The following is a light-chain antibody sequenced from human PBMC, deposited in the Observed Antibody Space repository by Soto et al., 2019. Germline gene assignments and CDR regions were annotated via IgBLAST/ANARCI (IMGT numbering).Light chain of an antibody. Sequence: VVLTQCPDTLSLSPGEGGTLSCRASQSVSSNYLAWYQQKPGQAPRLLIYGGSRRATGIPDRFSGGGSGTDFTLTISRLEPEDVAVYFCQCQQFGISPVYTFGQGTKLEIK. CDR2: GGS. CDR1: QSVSSNY. V-gene: IGKV3-20*01. CDR3: QQFGISPVYT. J-gene: IGKJ2*01.